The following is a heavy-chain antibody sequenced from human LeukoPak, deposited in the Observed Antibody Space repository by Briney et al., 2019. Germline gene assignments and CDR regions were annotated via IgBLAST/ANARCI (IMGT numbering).Heavy chain of an antibody. D-gene: IGHD3-10*01. CDR2: IYYTGGT. J-gene: IGHJ5*02. V-gene: IGHV4-59*01. CDR3: ARVLSRFRVLLDP. Sequence: KASETLSLTCTVSGGSMSGYYWSSIRQTPGKGLEWIGYIYYTGGTDYNPSLKSRVTISLDTSKNQFSLKLISVTPADTAVYYCARVLSRFRVLLDPWGQGTLVTVSS. CDR1: GGSMSGYY.